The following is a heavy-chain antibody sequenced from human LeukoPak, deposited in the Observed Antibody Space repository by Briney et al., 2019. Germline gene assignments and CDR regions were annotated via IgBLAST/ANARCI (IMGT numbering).Heavy chain of an antibody. Sequence: SETLSLTCTVSGGSISSYYWSWIRQPPGKGLEWIGYIYYSGSTNYNPSLKSRVTISVDTSKNQFSLKLSSVTAADPAVYYCARSITMIVGEFDLWGRGTLVTVSS. CDR2: IYYSGST. D-gene: IGHD3-22*01. CDR3: ARSITMIVGEFDL. CDR1: GGSISSYY. J-gene: IGHJ2*01. V-gene: IGHV4-59*01.